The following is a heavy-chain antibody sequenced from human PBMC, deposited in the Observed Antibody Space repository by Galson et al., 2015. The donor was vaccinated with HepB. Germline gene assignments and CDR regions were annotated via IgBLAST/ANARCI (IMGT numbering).Heavy chain of an antibody. CDR1: GGSISSSSYY. D-gene: IGHD5-18*01. Sequence: LSLTCTVSGGSISSSSYYWGWIRQPPGKGLEWIGSIYYSGSTYYNPSLKSRVTISVDTSKNQFSLKLSSVTAADTAVYYCAGHIRGYSYGPEPYYFDYWGQGTLVTVSS. CDR3: AGHIRGYSYGPEPYYFDY. V-gene: IGHV4-39*01. CDR2: IYYSGST. J-gene: IGHJ4*02.